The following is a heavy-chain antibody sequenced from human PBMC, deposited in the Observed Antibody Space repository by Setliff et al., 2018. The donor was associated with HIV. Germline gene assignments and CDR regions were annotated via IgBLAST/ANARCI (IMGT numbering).Heavy chain of an antibody. CDR2: IHEKGHT. CDR1: GGPISTDHN. V-gene: IGHV4-39*01. CDR3: ARHRQWHLLPDH. D-gene: IGHD6-19*01. Sequence: KPSETLSLTCTVSGGPISTDHNWGWFRQPPGKGLEWIAGIHEKGHTYYNPSLKSRVTILMDTSNKQFSERLRSVTAADTATYYCARHRQWHLLPDHWGQGAWVTVSS. J-gene: IGHJ4*02.